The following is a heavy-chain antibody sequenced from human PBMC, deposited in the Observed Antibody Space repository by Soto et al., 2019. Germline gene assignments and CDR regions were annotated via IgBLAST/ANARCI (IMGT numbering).Heavy chain of an antibody. Sequence: QLQLQESGPGLVKPSETLSLTCTVSGGSISSSSYYWGWIRQPPGKGLEWIGSIYYSGSTYYNPSLKSRVTITLDTSQNPFSLTLSSVTAADTAVYYCARPLNPRGPYYDYYYMDVWGNGTTVTVAS. J-gene: IGHJ6*03. CDR2: IYYSGST. CDR1: GGSISSSSYY. D-gene: IGHD3-10*01. CDR3: ARPLNPRGPYYDYYYMDV. V-gene: IGHV4-39*01.